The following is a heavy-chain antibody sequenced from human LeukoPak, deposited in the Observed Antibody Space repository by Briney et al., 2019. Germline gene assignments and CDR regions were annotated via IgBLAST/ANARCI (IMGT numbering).Heavy chain of an antibody. CDR3: ARDRGWLTFDY. J-gene: IGHJ4*02. V-gene: IGHV3-7*01. CDR2: IKVDGSDK. D-gene: IGHD5-24*01. CDR1: GFTFSSYS. Sequence: GGSLRLSCAASGFTFSSYSMNWVRQAPGKGLEFVANIKVDGSDKYYGDSVKGRFTISRDNAKNSLYLQMDGLRAEDTAVYYCARDRGWLTFDYWGQGTLVTVSS.